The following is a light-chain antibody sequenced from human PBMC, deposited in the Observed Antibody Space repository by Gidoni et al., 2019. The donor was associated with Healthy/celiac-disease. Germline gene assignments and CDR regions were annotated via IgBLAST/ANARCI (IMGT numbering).Light chain of an antibody. CDR3: AAWDDSLNGWV. V-gene: IGLV1-44*01. J-gene: IGLJ3*02. Sequence: QSVLTQPPSASGPPGQRVTIACSGRSSNIGSNTVNWYQQLPGTAPTLLIYSNNQRPSGVPDRFSGSKSGTSASLAISGLQSEDEADYYCAAWDDSLNGWVFGGGTKLTVL. CDR2: SNN. CDR1: SSNIGSNT.